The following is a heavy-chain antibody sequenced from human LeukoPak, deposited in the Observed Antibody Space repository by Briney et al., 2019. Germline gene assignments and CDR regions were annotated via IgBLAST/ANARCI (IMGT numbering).Heavy chain of an antibody. J-gene: IGHJ4*02. CDR3: ARSTLWGGWPSETPGHDY. CDR2: ISSSSSYI. V-gene: IGHV3-21*01. D-gene: IGHD6-19*01. CDR1: GFTFSSYS. Sequence: GGSLRLSCAASGFTFSSYSMNWVRQAPGKGLEWVSSISSSSSYIYYADSVKGRFTISRGNAKNSLYLQMNSLRAEDTAVYYCARSTLWGGWPSETPGHDYWGQGTLVTVSS.